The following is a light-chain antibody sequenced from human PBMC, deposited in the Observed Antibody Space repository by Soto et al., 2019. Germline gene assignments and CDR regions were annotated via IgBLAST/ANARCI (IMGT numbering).Light chain of an antibody. Sequence: EIVMTQSPATLSLSPGERAALSCRASQSINSELAWYQQKPGQPPRLLIYGASTRATRVPARFTGSESGSEFTLTIPVLEYEDVALYYCQQGHNWPLTFGQGTRLEI. CDR3: QQGHNWPLT. CDR2: GAS. J-gene: IGKJ2*01. CDR1: QSINSE. V-gene: IGKV3-15*01.